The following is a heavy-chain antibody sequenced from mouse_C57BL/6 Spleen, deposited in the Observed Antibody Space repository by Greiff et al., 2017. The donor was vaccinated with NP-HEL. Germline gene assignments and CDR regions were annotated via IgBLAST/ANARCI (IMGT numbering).Heavy chain of an antibody. CDR3: ARHEEGDLGRVYYAMDY. D-gene: IGHD4-1*01. Sequence: QVQLQQSGAELVKPGASVKLSCKASGYTFTEYTIHWVKQRSGQGLEWIGWFYPGSGSIKYNEKFKDKATLTADKSSSTVYMELSRLTSEDSAVYFCARHEEGDLGRVYYAMDYWGQGTSVTVSS. J-gene: IGHJ4*01. V-gene: IGHV1-62-2*01. CDR1: GYTFTEYT. CDR2: FYPGSGSI.